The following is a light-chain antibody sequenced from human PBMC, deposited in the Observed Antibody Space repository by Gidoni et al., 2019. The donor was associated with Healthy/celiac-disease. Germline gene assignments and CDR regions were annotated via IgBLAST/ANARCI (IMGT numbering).Light chain of an antibody. CDR1: SSNIGAGYD. J-gene: IGLJ1*01. CDR2: GNS. Sequence: QSVLTQPPSVSGAPGQRVTISCTGSSSNIGAGYDVPWYQQLPGTAPKLLIYGNSNRPSGVPDRFSGSKSGTSASLAITGLQAEDEADYYCQSYDSSLSGYVFGTGNKVTVL. CDR3: QSYDSSLSGYV. V-gene: IGLV1-40*01.